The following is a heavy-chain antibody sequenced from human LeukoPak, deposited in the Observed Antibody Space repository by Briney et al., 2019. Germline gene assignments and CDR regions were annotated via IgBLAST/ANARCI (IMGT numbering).Heavy chain of an antibody. CDR2: IYSGGST. J-gene: IGHJ4*02. CDR1: GFTFRSNN. CDR3: ARELSSPFDY. Sequence: PGGSLRLSCAAPGFTFRSNNISWVRPAPGKGLEWVSVIYSGGSTYYADSVKGRFTISRDNSKNTLYLQMNSLRAEDTAVYYCARELSSPFDYWGQGTLVTVSS. D-gene: IGHD3-10*01. V-gene: IGHV3-53*01.